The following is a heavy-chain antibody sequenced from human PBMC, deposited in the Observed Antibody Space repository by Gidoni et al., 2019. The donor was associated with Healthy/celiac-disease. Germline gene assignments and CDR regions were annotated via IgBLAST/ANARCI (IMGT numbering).Heavy chain of an antibody. J-gene: IGHJ6*02. CDR3: ASSHCSSTSCYAKSHRVYYYGMDV. V-gene: IGHV4-59*01. Sequence: QVQLQESGPGLVKPSATLSLTCTVSGGSISSYYWSRIRQPPGKGMEWIGYIYYSGRTNYTPSLKSRVTISVDTSKNQFSLKLSSVTAADTAVYYCASSHCSSTSCYAKSHRVYYYGMDVWGQGTTVTVSS. CDR2: IYYSGRT. CDR1: GGSISSYY. D-gene: IGHD2-2*01.